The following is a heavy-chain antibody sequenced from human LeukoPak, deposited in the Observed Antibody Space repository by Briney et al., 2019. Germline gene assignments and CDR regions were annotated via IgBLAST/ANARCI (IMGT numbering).Heavy chain of an antibody. Sequence: GGSLRLSCAASGFTFSSYSMNWVRQAPGKGLEWVSYISSSSSAIYYADSVKGRFTISRDNAKNSLYLQMNSLRAEDTAVYYCARDQEDIVVVPAANFDYWGQGTLITVSS. D-gene: IGHD2-2*01. CDR2: ISSSSSAI. V-gene: IGHV3-48*01. J-gene: IGHJ4*02. CDR3: ARDQEDIVVVPAANFDY. CDR1: GFTFSSYS.